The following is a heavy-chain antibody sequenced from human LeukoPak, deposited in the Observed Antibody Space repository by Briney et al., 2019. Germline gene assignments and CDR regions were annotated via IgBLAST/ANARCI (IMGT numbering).Heavy chain of an antibody. CDR3: AKDVPTAYFDY. CDR1: GCTFSNYG. V-gene: IGHV3-30*02. D-gene: IGHD2-2*01. CDR2: VRYDETTK. Sequence: GGSLRLSCAASGCTFSNYGMHWVRQAPGKGLEWVAFVRYDETTKFYADSVKGRFTISRDNSKTTLYLQMNSLRAEDTAVYYCAKDVPTAYFDYWGQGTLVTVSS. J-gene: IGHJ4*02.